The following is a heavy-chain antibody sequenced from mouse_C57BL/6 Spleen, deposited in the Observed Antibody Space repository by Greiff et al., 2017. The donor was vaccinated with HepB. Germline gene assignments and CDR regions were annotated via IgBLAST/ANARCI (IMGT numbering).Heavy chain of an antibody. D-gene: IGHD2-4*01. CDR2: IHPNSGST. CDR3: ARGDDDDVDAMED. CDR1: GYTFTSYW. J-gene: IGHJ4*01. V-gene: IGHV1-64*01. Sequence: QVQLQQPGAELVKPGASVKLSCKASGYTFTSYWMHWVKQRPGQGLEWIGMIHPNSGSTNYNEKFKSKATLTVDKSSSTAYMQLSSLTSEDSAVYYSARGDDDDVDAMEDWGKGTTVTGSS.